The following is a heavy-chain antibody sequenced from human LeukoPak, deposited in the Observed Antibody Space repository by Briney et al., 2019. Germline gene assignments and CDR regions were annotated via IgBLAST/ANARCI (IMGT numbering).Heavy chain of an antibody. CDR3: VSNSSSSPWFDP. V-gene: IGHV4-39*02. CDR1: GGSITSYTHY. CDR2: VYYTGGT. J-gene: IGHJ5*02. Sequence: SETLSLTGTVSGGSITSYTHYWGWIRQPPGKGLEWIATVYYTGGTYYNPSLKSRVTISIDTSRNHFSLKLTSVIAADTAMYYCVSNSSSSPWFDPWGQGTLVTVSS. D-gene: IGHD6-6*01.